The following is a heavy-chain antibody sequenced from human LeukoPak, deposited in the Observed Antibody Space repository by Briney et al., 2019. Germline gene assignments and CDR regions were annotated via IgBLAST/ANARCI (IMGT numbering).Heavy chain of an antibody. V-gene: IGHV4-34*01. CDR1: GGSFSGYY. Sequence: SETLSLTCAVYGGSFSGYYWSWIRQPPGKGLEWIGEINHSGSTNYNPSLKSRVTISVDTSKNQFSLKLSSVTAADTAVYYCARGFAYDSSGYFDYWGQGTLVTVSS. J-gene: IGHJ4*02. CDR2: INHSGST. CDR3: ARGFAYDSSGYFDY. D-gene: IGHD3-22*01.